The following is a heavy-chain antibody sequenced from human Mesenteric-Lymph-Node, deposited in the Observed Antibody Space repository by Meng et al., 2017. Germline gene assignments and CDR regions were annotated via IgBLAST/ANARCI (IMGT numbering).Heavy chain of an antibody. Sequence: GESLKISCAASGFTFSSYAMSWVRQAPGKGLEWVSGITPSGSNTYYADSVKGRFTISRDNSKNTLYLQMNSLRAEDTAVYYCAKQGALWFGELLPNGYFQHWGQGTLVTVSS. CDR3: AKQGALWFGELLPNGYFQH. D-gene: IGHD3-10*01. CDR1: GFTFSSYA. V-gene: IGHV3-23*01. CDR2: ITPSGSNT. J-gene: IGHJ1*01.